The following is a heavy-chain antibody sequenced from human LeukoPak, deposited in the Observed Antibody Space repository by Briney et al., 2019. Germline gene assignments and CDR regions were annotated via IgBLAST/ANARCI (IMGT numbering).Heavy chain of an antibody. D-gene: IGHD4-11*01. V-gene: IGHV3-30-3*01. CDR3: AIIPSKGFDY. CDR1: GFTFSSYA. Sequence: GGSLRLSCAAPGFTFSSYAMHWVRQAPGKGLEWVAVISYDGSNKYYADSVKGRFTISRDNSKNTLYLQMNSLRAEDTAVYYCAIIPSKGFDYWGQGTLVTVSS. CDR2: ISYDGSNK. J-gene: IGHJ4*02.